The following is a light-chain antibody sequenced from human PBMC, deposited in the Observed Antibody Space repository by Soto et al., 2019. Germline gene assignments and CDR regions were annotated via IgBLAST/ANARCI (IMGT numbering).Light chain of an antibody. J-gene: IGKJ1*01. CDR2: GTS. V-gene: IGKV3-20*01. CDR3: QQYGISPST. CDR1: QSVSSS. Sequence: EIVLTQSPVTLSLSPGERATLSCRASQSVSSSLAWYQQKPGQAPRLLIYGTSNRDTAIPDRFSGSGSGADSTLSISRLKSEDGALYYCQQYGISPSTFGPGTKVEI.